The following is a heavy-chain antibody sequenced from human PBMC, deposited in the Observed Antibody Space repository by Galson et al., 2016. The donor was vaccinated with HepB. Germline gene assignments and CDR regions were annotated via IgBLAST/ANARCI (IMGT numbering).Heavy chain of an antibody. CDR2: FDSEDGET. J-gene: IGHJ6*02. CDR1: GNTLTELA. V-gene: IGHV1-24*01. CDR3: ASAPLDPDIVVVGVGVKSPSNYHGMDV. Sequence: SVKVSCKVSGNTLTELATHWVRQAPGKGLEWMGGFDSEDGETIYAQKFQGRVTMTEDTSSDKAYMELSSLRSEDTAVDYCASAPLDPDIVVVGVGVKSPSNYHGMDVWGQGTTVTVSS. D-gene: IGHD2-2*01.